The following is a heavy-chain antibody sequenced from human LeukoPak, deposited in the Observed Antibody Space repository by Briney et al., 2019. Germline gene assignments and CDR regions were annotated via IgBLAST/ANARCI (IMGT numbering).Heavy chain of an antibody. Sequence: ASVKVSCKASGYTFTGYYMHWVRQAPGQGLEWMGWINPNSGGTNYAQKFQSRVTMTRDTSISTAYMELSRLRSDDTAVYYCARSNYDSSGYPLDYWGQGTLVTVSS. CDR1: GYTFTGYY. CDR2: INPNSGGT. J-gene: IGHJ4*02. CDR3: ARSNYDSSGYPLDY. V-gene: IGHV1-2*02. D-gene: IGHD3-22*01.